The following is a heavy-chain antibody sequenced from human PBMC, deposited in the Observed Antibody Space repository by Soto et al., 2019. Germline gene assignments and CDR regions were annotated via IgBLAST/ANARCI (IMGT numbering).Heavy chain of an antibody. CDR1: GGTFSSYA. CDR3: ARGDSGDDYCYYYGMDV. J-gene: IGHJ6*02. Sequence: QVQLVQSGAEVKKPGSSVKVSCKASGGTFSSYAISWVRQAPGQGLEWMGGIIPIFGTANYAQKLQGRDTITADEATSSADMELSSLGSEDTAVYYCARGDSGDDYCYYYGMDVWGQGTTVTVSS. CDR2: IIPIFGTA. D-gene: IGHD5-12*01. V-gene: IGHV1-69*12.